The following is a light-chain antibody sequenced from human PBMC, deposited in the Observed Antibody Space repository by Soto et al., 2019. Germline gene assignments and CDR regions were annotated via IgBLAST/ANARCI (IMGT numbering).Light chain of an antibody. V-gene: IGKV1-39*01. Sequence: DIQMTQSPSSVSASVGDRVTITCLASQGISSYLNWYQQKPGKAPKLLIYAASSLQSGVPSRFSGSGSGTDFTLTISSLQPEDFATYYCQQSYSTPPYTFGQGTRLKIK. CDR2: AAS. CDR1: QGISSY. CDR3: QQSYSTPPYT. J-gene: IGKJ5*01.